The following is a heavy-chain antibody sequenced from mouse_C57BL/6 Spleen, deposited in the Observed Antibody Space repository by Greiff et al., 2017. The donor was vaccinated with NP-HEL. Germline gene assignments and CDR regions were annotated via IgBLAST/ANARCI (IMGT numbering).Heavy chain of an antibody. Sequence: VKVVESGPGLVQPSQSLSITCTVSGFSLTSYGVHWVRQSPGKGLEWLGVIWSGGSTDYNAAFISRLSISKDNSKSQVFFKMNSLQADDTAIYYCATYYYGNSWYFDVWGTGTTVTVSS. V-gene: IGHV2-2*01. J-gene: IGHJ1*03. D-gene: IGHD1-1*01. CDR3: ATYYYGNSWYFDV. CDR2: IWSGGST. CDR1: GFSLTSYG.